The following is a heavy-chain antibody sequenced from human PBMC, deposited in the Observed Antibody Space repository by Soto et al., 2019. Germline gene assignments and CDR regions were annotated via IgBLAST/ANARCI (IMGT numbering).Heavy chain of an antibody. D-gene: IGHD2-21*02. CDR3: ARDHIVVVTATSYGMDV. J-gene: IGHJ6*02. CDR2: IWYDGSNK. V-gene: IGHV3-33*01. Sequence: QVQLVESGGGVVQPGRSLRLSCAASGFTFSSYGMHWVRQAPGKGLEWVAVIWYDGSNKYYADSVKGRFTISRDNSKNALYLQMNRLGSEDTAVYYCARDHIVVVTATSYGMDVWGQGTTVTVSS. CDR1: GFTFSSYG.